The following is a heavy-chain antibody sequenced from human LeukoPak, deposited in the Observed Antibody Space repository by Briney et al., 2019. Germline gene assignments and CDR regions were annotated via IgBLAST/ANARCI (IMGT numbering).Heavy chain of an antibody. J-gene: IGHJ6*04. Sequence: GGSLRLSCAASGFSYYSMNWVRQAPGKGLEWVSSISSSSSYIYYADSVKGRFTISRDNSKNTLYLQMNSLRAEDTAVYYCARAPGPAGSVWGKGATVTVSS. CDR3: ARAPGPAGSV. V-gene: IGHV3-21*04. D-gene: IGHD3-10*01. CDR2: ISSSSSYI. CDR1: GFSYYS.